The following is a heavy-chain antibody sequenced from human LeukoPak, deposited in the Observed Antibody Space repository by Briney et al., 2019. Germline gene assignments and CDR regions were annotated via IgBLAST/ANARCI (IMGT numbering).Heavy chain of an antibody. CDR1: GFTFSSYA. V-gene: IGHV3-23*01. CDR2: VSDSGGST. Sequence: GGSLRLSCAASGFTFSSYAMSWVRQAPGKGLEWVSTVSDSGGSTYYADSVKGRFTISRDNSKNTLYLQMNSLRAEDTAVYYCATHDSSGFYYYFHYWGQGTLVTVSS. CDR3: ATHDSSGFYYYFHY. D-gene: IGHD3-22*01. J-gene: IGHJ4*02.